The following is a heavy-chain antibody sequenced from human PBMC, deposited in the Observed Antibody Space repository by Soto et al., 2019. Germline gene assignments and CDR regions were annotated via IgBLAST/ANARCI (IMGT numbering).Heavy chain of an antibody. D-gene: IGHD5-18*01. V-gene: IGHV4-34*01. CDR2: INHSGST. Sequence: SETLSLTCAVYGGSFSGYYWSWIRQPPGKGLEWIGEINHSGSTNYNPSLKSRVTISVDTSKNQFSLKLSSVTAADTAVYYCARVQYSYGHMGVMSYWGQGTLVTVSS. CDR1: GGSFSGYY. J-gene: IGHJ4*02. CDR3: ARVQYSYGHMGVMSY.